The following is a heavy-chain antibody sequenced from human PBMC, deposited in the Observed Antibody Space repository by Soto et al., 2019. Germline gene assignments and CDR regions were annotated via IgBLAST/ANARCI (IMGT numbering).Heavy chain of an antibody. V-gene: IGHV1-2*04. J-gene: IGHJ6*02. CDR2: INPNSGGT. Sequence: GASVKVSCKASGYTFTGYYMHWVLQAPGQGLEWMGWINPNSGGTNYAQKFQGWVTMTRDTSSSTAYMELSRLGTDDTALYYYSRDRMRYCSGRSGYEGYYYGKDVWDQGTTVTAAS. D-gene: IGHD2-15*01. CDR3: SRDRMRYCSGRSGYEGYYYGKDV. CDR1: GYTFTGYY.